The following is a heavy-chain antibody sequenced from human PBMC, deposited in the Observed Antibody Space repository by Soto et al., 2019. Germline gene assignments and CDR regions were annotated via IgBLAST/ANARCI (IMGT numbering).Heavy chain of an antibody. V-gene: IGHV1-18*01. CDR1: VDTFTTYG. J-gene: IGHJ4*02. CDR3: AREYCTSTSCYGVDY. Sequence: ASVKVSCKASVDTFTTYGISWVRQAPGQGLEWMGWISGHNDNTKYAQKFQGRVIMTADTSTSTAYLELRTLTSDDTAVYYCAREYCTSTSCYGVDYCGQGTLVTVSS. CDR2: ISGHNDNT. D-gene: IGHD2-2*01.